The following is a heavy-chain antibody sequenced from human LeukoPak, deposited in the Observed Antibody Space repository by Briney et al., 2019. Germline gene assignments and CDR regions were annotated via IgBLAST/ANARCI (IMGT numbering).Heavy chain of an antibody. Sequence: GGSLRLSCAASGFTVSSKYMSWVRQAPGKGLEWVSLLYSGETTYYADSVKGRFTISRDNSKNTLYLQMNSLRAEDTAVYYCARLGSYYDMDVWGPGTTVTVSS. D-gene: IGHD3-10*01. V-gene: IGHV3-53*01. J-gene: IGHJ6*02. CDR3: ARLGSYYDMDV. CDR2: LYSGETT. CDR1: GFTVSSKY.